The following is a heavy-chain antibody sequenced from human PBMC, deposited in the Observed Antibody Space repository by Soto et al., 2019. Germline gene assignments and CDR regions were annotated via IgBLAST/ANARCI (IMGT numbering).Heavy chain of an antibody. CDR2: IYYSGST. CDR3: ARTGYGSGRTWFDP. Sequence: QLQLQESGPGLVKPSETLSLTCTISGDSISNSNYYWGWIRQPPGKGLEWIGSIYYSGSTYYNPSLKSRVTISVVTSRNQFSLKLRSVTAGDTAVYHCARTGYGSGRTWFDPWGQGTLVTVSS. CDR1: GDSISNSNYY. J-gene: IGHJ5*02. V-gene: IGHV4-39*01. D-gene: IGHD3-10*01.